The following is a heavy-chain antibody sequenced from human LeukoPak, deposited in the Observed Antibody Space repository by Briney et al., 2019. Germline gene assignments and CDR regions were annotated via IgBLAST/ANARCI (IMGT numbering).Heavy chain of an antibody. CDR1: GFTFSSYA. J-gene: IGHJ6*02. CDR3: ARGSGGRTIWVVVPAAQSSNYYYYGMDV. Sequence: GGSLRLSCAASGFTFSSYAMHWVRQAPGKGLEWVAVISYDGSNKYYADSVKGRSTISRDNSKNTLYLQMNSLRAEDTAVYYCARGSGGRTIWVVVPAAQSSNYYYYGMDVWGQGTTVTVSS. D-gene: IGHD2-2*01. V-gene: IGHV3-30-3*01. CDR2: ISYDGSNK.